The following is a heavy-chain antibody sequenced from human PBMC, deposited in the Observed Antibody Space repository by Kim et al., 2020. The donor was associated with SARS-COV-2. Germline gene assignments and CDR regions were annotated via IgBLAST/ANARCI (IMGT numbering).Heavy chain of an antibody. CDR3: AKGGWLLTYEYYYGMDV. V-gene: IGHV3-9*01. J-gene: IGHJ6*01. D-gene: IGHD2-21*02. CDR2: ISWNSGSI. CDR1: GFTFDDYA. Sequence: GGSLRLSCAASGFTFDDYAMQWVRQAPGKGLEWVSGISWNSGSIGYADSVKGRFTISRDNAKNSLYLQMNSLRAEDTALYYCAKGGWLLTYEYYYGMDV.